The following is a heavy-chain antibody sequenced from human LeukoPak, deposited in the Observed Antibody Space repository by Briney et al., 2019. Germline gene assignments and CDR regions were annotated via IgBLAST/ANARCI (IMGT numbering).Heavy chain of an antibody. J-gene: IGHJ4*02. Sequence: PGGSLRLSCAASGFTVSSNYMSWVRQAPGKGLEWVSVIYSGGSTYYADSVEGRFTISRDNSKNTLYLQMNSLRAEDTAVYYCASTLAVAVTDFDHWGQGPLVTVSS. CDR3: ASTLAVAVTDFDH. CDR2: IYSGGST. CDR1: GFTVSSNY. V-gene: IGHV3-53*01. D-gene: IGHD6-19*01.